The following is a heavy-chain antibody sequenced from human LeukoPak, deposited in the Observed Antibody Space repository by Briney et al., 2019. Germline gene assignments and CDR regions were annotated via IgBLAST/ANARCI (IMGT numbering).Heavy chain of an antibody. D-gene: IGHD6-19*01. CDR3: ARVEGDSSGRFDP. Sequence: ASAKVSCKASGYTFTGYYMHWVRQAPGQGLEWMGWINPNSGGTNYAQKFQGRVTMTRDTSISTAYMELSRLRSDDTAVYYCARVEGDSSGRFDPWGQGTLVTVSS. CDR1: GYTFTGYY. V-gene: IGHV1-2*02. J-gene: IGHJ5*02. CDR2: INPNSGGT.